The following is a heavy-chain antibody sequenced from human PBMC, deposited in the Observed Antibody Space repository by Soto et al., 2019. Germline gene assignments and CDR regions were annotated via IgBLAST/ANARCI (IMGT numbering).Heavy chain of an antibody. D-gene: IGHD7-27*01. J-gene: IGHJ4*02. Sequence: PGGSLSLSCAASGFTLSNSCMTGVRQAPGKGLEWVANMYQDGSEKYYEDSVKGRFTISRDNAKNSLSLQMNSLRAEDTAVYFCARDNRGTFDYWGQGALVTVSS. CDR3: ARDNRGTFDY. CDR1: GFTLSNSC. CDR2: MYQDGSEK. V-gene: IGHV3-7*03.